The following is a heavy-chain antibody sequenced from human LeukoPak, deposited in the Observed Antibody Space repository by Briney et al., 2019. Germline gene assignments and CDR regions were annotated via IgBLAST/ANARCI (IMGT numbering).Heavy chain of an antibody. D-gene: IGHD1-26*01. CDR1: GGSISSYY. CDR3: ARYIVSYPHDAFDI. J-gene: IGHJ3*02. Sequence: PSETLSLTCTVSGGSISSYYWSWIRQPPGKGLEWIGYISYSGNTNYNPSLKSRVTISLDTSKNQFSLNLTSVTAADTAFYYCARYIVSYPHDAFDIWGQGTMVTVSS. V-gene: IGHV4-59*01. CDR2: ISYSGNT.